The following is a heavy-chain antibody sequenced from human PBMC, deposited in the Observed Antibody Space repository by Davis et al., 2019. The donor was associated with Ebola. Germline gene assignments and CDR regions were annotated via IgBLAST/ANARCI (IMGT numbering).Heavy chain of an antibody. CDR2: ISGSGGST. V-gene: IGHV3-23*01. Sequence: PGGSLRLSCAASGFTFSSYAMSWVRQAPGKGLEWVSAISGSGGSTYYADSVKGRFTISRDNSKNTLYLQMNSLRAEDTAVYYCATESLTYSSSFGSFDYWGQGTLVTVSS. CDR1: GFTFSSYA. D-gene: IGHD6-13*01. CDR3: ATESLTYSSSFGSFDY. J-gene: IGHJ4*02.